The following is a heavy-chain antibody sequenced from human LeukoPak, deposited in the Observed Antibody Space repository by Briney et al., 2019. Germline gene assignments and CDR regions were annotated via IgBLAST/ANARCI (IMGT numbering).Heavy chain of an antibody. D-gene: IGHD5-18*01. J-gene: IGHJ4*02. CDR2: IYYSGST. CDR3: ARQDTAMVTAY. V-gene: IGHV4-39*01. CDR1: GGSISSSSYY. Sequence: SETLSLTCTVSGGSISSSSYYWGWIRQPPGKGLEWIGSIYYSGSTHYNPSLKSRVTISVDTSKNQFSLKLSSVTAADTAVYYCARQDTAMVTAYWGQGTLVTVSS.